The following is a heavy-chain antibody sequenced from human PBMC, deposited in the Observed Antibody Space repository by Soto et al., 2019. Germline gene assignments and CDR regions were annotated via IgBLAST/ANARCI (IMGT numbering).Heavy chain of an antibody. CDR1: GRSMISYY. Sequence: SETLSLTCNVSGRSMISYYWSWLRQPAGKGLEWIGRVYTGGNTNYNPSLKSRGTMSVDTSKSQFSLKLTSVTAADTAVYYCAREGDDRHFFFDAWGQGTLVPVSS. J-gene: IGHJ4*02. V-gene: IGHV4-4*07. D-gene: IGHD3-16*01. CDR3: AREGDDRHFFFDA. CDR2: VYTGGNT.